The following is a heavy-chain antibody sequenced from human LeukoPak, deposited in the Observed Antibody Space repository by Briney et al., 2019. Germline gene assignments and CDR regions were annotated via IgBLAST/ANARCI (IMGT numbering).Heavy chain of an antibody. CDR1: GFTFSSYA. J-gene: IGHJ4*02. V-gene: IGHV3-30*04. CDR2: ISYDGSNK. Sequence: GGSLRLSCAASGFTFSSYAMHWVRQAPGKGLEWVAVISYDGSNKYYADSVKGRFTISRDNSKNTLYLQMNSLRAEDTAVYYCAREPPSTGPRPNNGEYEYWGQGTLVTVSS. CDR3: AREPPSTGPRPNNGEYEY. D-gene: IGHD4-17*01.